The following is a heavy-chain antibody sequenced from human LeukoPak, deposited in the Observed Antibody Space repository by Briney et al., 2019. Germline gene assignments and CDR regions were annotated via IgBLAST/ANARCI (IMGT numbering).Heavy chain of an antibody. CDR1: DGSISSYY. D-gene: IGHD3-22*01. J-gene: IGHJ4*02. CDR2: IYYSGST. V-gene: IGHV4-59*08. CDR3: ARHGGGYYYDSSGYYYPFDY. Sequence: PSETLSLTCTVSDGSISSYYWSWVRQPPGKGLEWIGYIYYSGSTNYNPSLKSRATISVDTSKNQFSLKLSSVTAADTAVYYCARHGGGYYYDSSGYYYPFDYWGQGTLVTVSS.